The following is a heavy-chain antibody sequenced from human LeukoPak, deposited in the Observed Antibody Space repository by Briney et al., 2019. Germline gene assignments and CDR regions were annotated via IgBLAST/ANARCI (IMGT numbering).Heavy chain of an antibody. V-gene: IGHV1-69*01. J-gene: IGHJ4*02. Sequence: GSSVNVSCKASGGTFSSYAISWVRQAPGQGLEWMGGIIPIFGTANYAQKFQGRVTITADESTSTAYMELSSLRSEDTAVYYCASDRSRNYDFWSGYLGYFDYWGQGTLVTVSS. D-gene: IGHD3-3*01. CDR2: IIPIFGTA. CDR1: GGTFSSYA. CDR3: ASDRSRNYDFWSGYLGYFDY.